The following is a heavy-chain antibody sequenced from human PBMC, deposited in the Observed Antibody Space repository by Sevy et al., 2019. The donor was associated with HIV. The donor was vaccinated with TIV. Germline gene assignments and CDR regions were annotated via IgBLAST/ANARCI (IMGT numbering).Heavy chain of an antibody. Sequence: SETLSLTCTVSGGSISSSSYYWGWIRQPPGKGLEWIGSIYYSGSTYYNPSLKSRVTISVDTSKNQFSLKLSSVTAAGTAVYYCARQGIAVAGVYYYYYGMDVWGQGTTVTVSS. CDR1: GGSISSSSYY. J-gene: IGHJ6*02. CDR3: ARQGIAVAGVYYYYYGMDV. D-gene: IGHD6-19*01. V-gene: IGHV4-39*01. CDR2: IYYSGST.